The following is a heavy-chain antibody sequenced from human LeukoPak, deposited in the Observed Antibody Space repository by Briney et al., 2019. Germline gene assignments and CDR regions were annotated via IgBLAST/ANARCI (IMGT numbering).Heavy chain of an antibody. D-gene: IGHD3-10*01. J-gene: IGHJ4*02. CDR3: ARDRYGTGSYDY. V-gene: IGHV1-18*04. Sequence: AASVKASCKASGYTFTGYGISWVRQAPGQGLEWMGWSSDYNGHKNYAQRLQGRVTMTTDTSTNIAYIELRSLIPDDTAVYYCARDRYGTGSYDYWGQGTLVAVSS. CDR1: GYTFTGYG. CDR2: SSDYNGHK.